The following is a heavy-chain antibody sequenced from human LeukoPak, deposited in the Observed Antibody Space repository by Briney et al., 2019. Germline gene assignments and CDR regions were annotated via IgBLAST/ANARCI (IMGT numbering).Heavy chain of an antibody. D-gene: IGHD6-19*01. J-gene: IGHJ2*01. Sequence: PSETLSLTCTVSGGSISSYYWSWIRQPPGKGLEWIGYIYYSGSTNYNPSLKSRVTISVDTSKNQFSLKLSSVTAADTAVYYCARVNGSWLVRHWYFDLWGRGTLVTVSS. CDR1: GGSISSYY. CDR3: ARVNGSWLVRHWYFDL. V-gene: IGHV4-59*01. CDR2: IYYSGST.